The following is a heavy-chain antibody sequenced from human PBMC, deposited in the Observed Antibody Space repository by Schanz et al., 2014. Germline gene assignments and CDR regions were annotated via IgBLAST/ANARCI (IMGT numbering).Heavy chain of an antibody. V-gene: IGHV3-48*01. CDR1: GITFSSHS. D-gene: IGHD6-13*01. CDR2: ITYNGGTI. J-gene: IGHJ4*02. CDR3: VSQTGSPNY. Sequence: EVHLVESGGGLVQPGGSLRLSCAASGITFSSHSFNWVRQAPGKGLEWISYITYNGGTIYYADSVKGRFTISRDNAKNSRYLEMNSLRAEDTAVYFCVSQTGSPNYWGQGTLVTVSS.